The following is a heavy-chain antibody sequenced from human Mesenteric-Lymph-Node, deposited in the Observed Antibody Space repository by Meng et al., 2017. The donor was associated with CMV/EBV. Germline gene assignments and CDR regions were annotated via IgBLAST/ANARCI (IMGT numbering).Heavy chain of an antibody. CDR1: GFTFSTYS. CDR3: AKNSGFYCSSTSCYTGYYYYGMDV. Sequence: GESLKISCAASGFTFSTYSMNWVRQAPGKGLEWVSSISPTGIYIYYTDSVKGRFTISRDNSKNTLYLQMNSLRAEDTAVYYCAKNSGFYCSSTSCYTGYYYYGMDVWGQGTTVTVSS. J-gene: IGHJ6*02. D-gene: IGHD2-2*02. CDR2: ISPTGIYI. V-gene: IGHV3-21*04.